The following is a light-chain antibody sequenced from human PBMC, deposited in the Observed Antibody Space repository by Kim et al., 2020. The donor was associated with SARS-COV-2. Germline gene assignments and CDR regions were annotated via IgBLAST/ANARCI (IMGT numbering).Light chain of an antibody. CDR2: GAS. V-gene: IGKV3-20*01. Sequence: LSPGERATLSCRASQSVSSSSLAWYQQNPGLAPRLLIYGASRRDTGIPDRFSGSGSGTDFTLTISRLEPEDFAVYYCQQYDSSPRTFGQGTKLEI. J-gene: IGKJ2*02. CDR3: QQYDSSPRT. CDR1: QSVSSSS.